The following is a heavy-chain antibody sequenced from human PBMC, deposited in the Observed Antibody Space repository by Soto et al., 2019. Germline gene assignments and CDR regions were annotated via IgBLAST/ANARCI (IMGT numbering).Heavy chain of an antibody. CDR3: ARDEEAGKFDY. J-gene: IGHJ4*02. CDR1: GFTFSSYS. V-gene: IGHV3-48*01. CDR2: ISSSSSTI. Sequence: GGSLRLSCAASGFTFSSYSMNWVRQAPGKGLEWVSYISSSSSTIYYADSVKGRFTISRDNAKNSLYLQMNSLRAEDTAVYYCARDEEAGKFDYWGQGTLVTVSS. D-gene: IGHD1-1*01.